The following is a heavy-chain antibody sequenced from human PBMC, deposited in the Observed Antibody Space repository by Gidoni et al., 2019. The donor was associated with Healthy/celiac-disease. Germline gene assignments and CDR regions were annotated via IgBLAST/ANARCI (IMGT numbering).Heavy chain of an antibody. J-gene: IGHJ3*02. CDR3: ARDHGYCSGGSCYSGAFDI. D-gene: IGHD2-15*01. CDR2: IIPISGIA. CDR1: AGTYSSYT. V-gene: IGHV1-69*08. Sequence: VQRVPSGAEVTKPGTSVNVPGKAPAGTYSSYTIGGVRQDPGQGLVWMGRIIPISGIANYAQKFKGRVTITADKSTGTAYMELSSLRSEDTAVYYCARDHGYCSGGSCYSGAFDIWGQGTMVTVSS.